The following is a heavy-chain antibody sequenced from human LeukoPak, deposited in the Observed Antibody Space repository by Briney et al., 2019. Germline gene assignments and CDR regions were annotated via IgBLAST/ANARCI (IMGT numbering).Heavy chain of an antibody. J-gene: IGHJ3*01. D-gene: IGHD7-27*01. CDR2: IDTSSCTT. V-gene: IGHV3-48*02. Sequence: PGGSLRLSCAASAFTFSDYSMNWVRQSPGKGLEWISYIDTSSCTTYYADSVMGRFTISRDNAKESLYLQMNSLRDEDTAVYYCAREDDSWGPNNLDLWGQGTMVTVSS. CDR3: AREDDSWGPNNLDL. CDR1: AFTFSDYS.